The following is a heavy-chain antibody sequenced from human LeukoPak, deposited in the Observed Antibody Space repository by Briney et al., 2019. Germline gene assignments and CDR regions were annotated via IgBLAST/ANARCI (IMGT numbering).Heavy chain of an antibody. CDR1: GFTFSSYS. D-gene: IGHD3-3*01. V-gene: IGHV3-21*04. Sequence: PGGSLRLSCAASGFTFSSYSMNWVRQAPGKGLEWVSSISSSSSYIYYADSVKGRFTISRDNSKNTLWLQMSSLRAEDTAVYYCARLTGRDLGAYFDFWGQGALVSVSS. CDR2: ISSSSSYI. CDR3: ARLTGRDLGAYFDF. J-gene: IGHJ4*02.